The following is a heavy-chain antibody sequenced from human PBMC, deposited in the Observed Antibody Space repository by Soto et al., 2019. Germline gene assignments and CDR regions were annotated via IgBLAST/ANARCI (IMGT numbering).Heavy chain of an antibody. D-gene: IGHD4-4*01. CDR3: ARDNPTGQSNTLDS. V-gene: IGHV3-48*03. CDR2: IRSSSGGTA. J-gene: IGHJ5*01. Sequence: GGSLRLSCAASGFTFSSYEMNWVRQAPGKGLEWISYIRSSSGGTAYYAESVRGRFTISRDNTKNSLFLQMNSLRVEDTAVYYCARDNPTGQSNTLDSWGQGTLVTVSS. CDR1: GFTFSSYE.